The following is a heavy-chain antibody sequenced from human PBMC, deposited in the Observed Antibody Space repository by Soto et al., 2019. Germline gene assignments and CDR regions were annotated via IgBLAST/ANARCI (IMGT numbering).Heavy chain of an antibody. D-gene: IGHD3-22*01. Sequence: QVQLQESGPGLVKPSQTLSLTCTVSGGSVSSAGFYWSWIRQPPGKGLEWIGYIYYSGITNYNPSLKGRVTLSVDTSKNQFSLKLGSVTAADTAVYFCARANYYDTSAYYYWGQGTLVTVSS. V-gene: IGHV4-61*08. CDR2: IYYSGIT. CDR1: GGSVSSAGFY. J-gene: IGHJ4*02. CDR3: ARANYYDTSAYYY.